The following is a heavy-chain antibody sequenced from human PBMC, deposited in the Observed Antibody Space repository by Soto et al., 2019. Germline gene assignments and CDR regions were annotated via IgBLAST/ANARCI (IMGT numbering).Heavy chain of an antibody. CDR3: ARAPYYYDSSGPHPFDY. D-gene: IGHD3-22*01. J-gene: IGHJ4*02. CDR1: GFTVSSKY. V-gene: IGHV3-66*01. CDR2: LYSGGSI. Sequence: GGSLRLSCVASGFTVSSKYMSWVRQAPGKGLEWVSILYSGGSIYYADSVKGRFSISRDNSKNTLYLQMNSLRAEDTAVYYCARAPYYYDSSGPHPFDYWGQGTLVTVFS.